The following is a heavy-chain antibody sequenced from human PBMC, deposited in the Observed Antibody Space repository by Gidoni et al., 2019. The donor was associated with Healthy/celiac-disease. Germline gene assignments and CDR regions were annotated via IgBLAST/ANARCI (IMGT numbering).Heavy chain of an antibody. D-gene: IGHD2-8*02. CDR2: ISWNSGSI. CDR1: GFTFEDYA. CDR3: AKDSRASTGIDY. V-gene: IGHV3-9*01. J-gene: IGHJ4*02. Sequence: EVQLVESGGGLVQPGRSLRLSCAASGFTFEDYAMHWVRPAPGKGLEWVSGISWNSGSIGYADSVKGRFTISRDNAKNSLYLQMNSLRAEDTALYYCAKDSRASTGIDYWGQGTLVTVSS.